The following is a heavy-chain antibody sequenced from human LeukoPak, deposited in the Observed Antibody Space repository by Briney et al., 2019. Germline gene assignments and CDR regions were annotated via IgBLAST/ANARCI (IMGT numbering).Heavy chain of an antibody. CDR3: AKGGSYYLTPLDY. Sequence: PGRSLRLSCAASGFTFSSYGMHWVRQAPGKGLEWVAVISYDGSNKYYADSVKGRFTISRDNSKNTLYLLMNSLRAEDTAVYYCAKGGSYYLTPLDYWGQGTLVTVSS. CDR1: GFTFSSYG. J-gene: IGHJ4*02. CDR2: ISYDGSNK. D-gene: IGHD3-10*01. V-gene: IGHV3-30*18.